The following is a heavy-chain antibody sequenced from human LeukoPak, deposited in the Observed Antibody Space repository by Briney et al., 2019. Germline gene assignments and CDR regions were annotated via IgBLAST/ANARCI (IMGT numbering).Heavy chain of an antibody. CDR2: ISGSGGST. V-gene: IGHV3-23*01. J-gene: IGHJ3*02. CDR3: ARDRYYGSGSYYNDLTDAFDI. D-gene: IGHD3-10*01. CDR1: GFTFSSYA. Sequence: GGSLRLSCAASGFTFSSYAMSLVRQAPGKGLEWVSAISGSGGSTYYADSVKGRFTISRDNAKNSLYLQMNSLRAEDTAVYYCARDRYYGSGSYYNDLTDAFDIWGQGTMVTVSS.